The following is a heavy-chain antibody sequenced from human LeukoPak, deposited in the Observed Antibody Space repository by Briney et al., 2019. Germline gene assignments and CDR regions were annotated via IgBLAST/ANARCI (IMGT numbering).Heavy chain of an antibody. D-gene: IGHD3-10*01. J-gene: IGHJ4*02. CDR1: GYTFTSYG. Sequence: ASVKVPCKASGYTFTSYGIIWVRQAPGQGLEWMAWINVYNGDTYYAQKFQGRVTMTADTSTSTAYMELRSLRADDTAVYYCARDGGYGSGSYYNVGVDYWGQGTLVTVSS. V-gene: IGHV1-18*01. CDR3: ARDGGYGSGSYYNVGVDY. CDR2: INVYNGDT.